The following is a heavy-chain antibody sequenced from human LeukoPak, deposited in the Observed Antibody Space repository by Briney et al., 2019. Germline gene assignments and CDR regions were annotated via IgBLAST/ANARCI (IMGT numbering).Heavy chain of an antibody. J-gene: IGHJ4*02. CDR2: ISYDGSNK. Sequence: PGGSLRLSCAASGFTFSSYGMHWVRQAPGKGLEWVAVISYDGSNKYYADSVKGRFTISRDNSKNTLYLQMNSLRAEDTAVYYCAKEYISRFDYWGQGTLVTVSS. D-gene: IGHD6-13*01. CDR1: GFTFSSYG. CDR3: AKEYISRFDY. V-gene: IGHV3-30*18.